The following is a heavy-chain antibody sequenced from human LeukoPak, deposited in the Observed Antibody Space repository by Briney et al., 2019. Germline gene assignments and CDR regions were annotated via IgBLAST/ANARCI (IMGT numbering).Heavy chain of an antibody. Sequence: SETLSLTCTVSGGSISSYYWSWIRQPAGKGLEWIGRIYTSGSTNYNPSLKSRVTMSVDTSKNQFSLKLSSVTAADTAVYYCARGIAAAGFTNWFDPWGKGTLVTVSS. CDR1: GGSISSYY. V-gene: IGHV4-4*07. J-gene: IGHJ5*02. CDR2: IYTSGST. CDR3: ARGIAAAGFTNWFDP. D-gene: IGHD6-13*01.